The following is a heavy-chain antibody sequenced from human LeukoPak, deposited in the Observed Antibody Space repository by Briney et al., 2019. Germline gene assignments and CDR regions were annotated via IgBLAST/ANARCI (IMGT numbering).Heavy chain of an antibody. Sequence: PGGSLRLSCAASGFTFSSYSISWVRQAPGKGLEWVSYIRSSSSPVYYADSVKGRFTISRDNAKNSLYLQMNSLRDEDTAVYYCARVAVGATRVDFDYWGQGTLVTVSS. CDR1: GFTFSSYS. V-gene: IGHV3-48*02. CDR2: IRSSSSPV. J-gene: IGHJ4*02. CDR3: ARVAVGATRVDFDY. D-gene: IGHD1-26*01.